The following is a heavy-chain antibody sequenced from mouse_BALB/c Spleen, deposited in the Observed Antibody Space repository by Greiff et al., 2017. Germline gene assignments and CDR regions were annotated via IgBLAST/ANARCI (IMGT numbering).Heavy chain of an antibody. V-gene: IGHV1S56*01. CDR1: GYTFTSYY. D-gene: IGHD2-1*01. Sequence: QVQLQQSGPELVKPGASVRISCKASGYTFTSYYIHWVKQRPGQGLEWIGWIYPGNVNTKYNEKFKGKATLTADKSSSTAYMQLSSLTSEDSAVYFCARNYGNSAWFAYWGQGTLVTVSA. CDR3: ARNYGNSAWFAY. J-gene: IGHJ3*01. CDR2: IYPGNVNT.